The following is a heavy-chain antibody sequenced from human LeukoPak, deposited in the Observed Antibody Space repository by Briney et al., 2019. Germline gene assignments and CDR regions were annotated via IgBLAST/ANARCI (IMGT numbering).Heavy chain of an antibody. Sequence: GGSLRLSCAASGFTFSNYWMSWVRQAPGKGLEWVANIKQDESEKYYVDSVKGRFTISRDNAKNSLYLQMNSLRAEDTAVYYCATRRRGYYDSSRAFDIWGQGTMVTVSS. CDR1: GFTFSNYW. V-gene: IGHV3-7*01. D-gene: IGHD3-22*01. CDR3: ATRRRGYYDSSRAFDI. J-gene: IGHJ3*02. CDR2: IKQDESEK.